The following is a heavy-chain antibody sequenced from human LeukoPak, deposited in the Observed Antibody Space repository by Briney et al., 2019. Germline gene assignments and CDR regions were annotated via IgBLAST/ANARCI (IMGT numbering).Heavy chain of an antibody. CDR3: ARGTRKGITKMRNYYYYMDV. V-gene: IGHV4-34*01. Sequence: SETLSLTCALYGGSFSGYYGSWIRQPPGEGLEWIGEINHNGSTNYNPPLKSRVTISVDTSKNQFSLKLSSVTGADTDVYYCARGTRKGITKMRNYYYYMDVWGKGTTVTVSS. CDR1: GGSFSGYY. J-gene: IGHJ6*03. CDR2: INHNGST. D-gene: IGHD3-10*01.